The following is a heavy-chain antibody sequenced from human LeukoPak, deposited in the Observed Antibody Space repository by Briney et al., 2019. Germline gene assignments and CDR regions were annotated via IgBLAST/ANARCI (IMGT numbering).Heavy chain of an antibody. CDR1: GFTFSSYS. Sequence: GGSLRVSCAASGFTFSSYSMNWVRQARGKGLEWVSYISSSSSTIYYADSVKGRFTISRDNAKNSLYLQMNSLRAEDTAVYYCARAYDILTGYYHFDYWGRGTLVTVSS. CDR3: ARAYDILTGYYHFDY. J-gene: IGHJ4*02. V-gene: IGHV3-48*04. CDR2: ISSSSSTI. D-gene: IGHD3-9*01.